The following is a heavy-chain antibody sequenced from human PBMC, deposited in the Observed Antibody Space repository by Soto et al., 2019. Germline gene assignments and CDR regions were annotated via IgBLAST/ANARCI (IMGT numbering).Heavy chain of an antibody. CDR1: GFTFSSYA. CDR2: ISGSGGST. D-gene: IGHD1-26*01. CDR3: AGGSPRDYYYYGMDV. V-gene: IGHV3-23*01. J-gene: IGHJ6*02. Sequence: PGGSLRLSYAASGFTFSSYAMSWVRQAPGKGLEWVSAISGSGGSTYYADSVKGRFTISRDNSKNTLYLQMNSLRAEDTAVYYCAGGSPRDYYYYGMDVWGQGTTVTVSS.